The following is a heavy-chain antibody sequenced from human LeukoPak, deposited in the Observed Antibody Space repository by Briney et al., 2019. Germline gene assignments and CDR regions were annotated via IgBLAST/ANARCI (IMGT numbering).Heavy chain of an antibody. CDR1: GFTFSSYA. Sequence: GGSLRLSCAASGFTFSSYAMHWVRQAPGKGLEWVAVISYDGSNKYYADSVKGRFTISRDNSKNTLYLQMNSLRAEDMALYYCAKSTSSTIRSPSGAAFDIWGQGTMVTVSS. CDR3: AKSTSSTIRSPSGAAFDI. CDR2: ISYDGSNK. J-gene: IGHJ3*02. V-gene: IGHV3-30-3*01. D-gene: IGHD2-2*01.